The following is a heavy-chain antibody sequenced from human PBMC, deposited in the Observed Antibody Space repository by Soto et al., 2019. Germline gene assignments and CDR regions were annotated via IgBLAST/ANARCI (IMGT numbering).Heavy chain of an antibody. V-gene: IGHV3-53*04. CDR1: GFTVSSNY. D-gene: IGHD3-22*01. Sequence: GGSLRLSCAASGFTVSSNYMSWVRQAPGKGLEWVSVIYSGGSTYYADSVKGRFTISRHNSKNTLYLQMNSLRAEDTAVYYCAAERYYYDSSGYYYFDYWGQGTLVTASS. CDR2: IYSGGST. J-gene: IGHJ4*02. CDR3: AAERYYYDSSGYYYFDY.